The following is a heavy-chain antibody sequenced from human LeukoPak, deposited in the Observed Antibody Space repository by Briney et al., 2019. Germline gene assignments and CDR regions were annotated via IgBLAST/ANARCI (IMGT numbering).Heavy chain of an antibody. CDR1: GGSISSGGYY. D-gene: IGHD4-17*01. V-gene: IGHV4-30-4*08. Sequence: SETLSLTCTVSGGSISSGGYYWSWIRQPPGKGLKWIGYIFYSGITYYNPSLKSRVTISVDTSKNQFSLNLISVTAADTAVYYCAGVPYYGDYPGRVAFDIWGQGTMVTVSS. J-gene: IGHJ3*02. CDR3: AGVPYYGDYPGRVAFDI. CDR2: IFYSGIT.